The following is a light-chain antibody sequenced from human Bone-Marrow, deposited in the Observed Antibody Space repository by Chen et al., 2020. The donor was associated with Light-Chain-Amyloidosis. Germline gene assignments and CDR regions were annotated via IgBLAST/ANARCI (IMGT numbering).Light chain of an antibody. J-gene: IGKJ4*01. V-gene: IGKV3-20*01. CDR2: GSS. CDR3: QQYGTSPLT. CDR1: QTISSNY. Sequence: EIVWTQSPGTLPLSPGEGANLSCRASQTISSNYLTWYQQKFGQAPRLLIYGSSSRATGIPDRFTGSGSGTDFTLTINRLEPEDFAMYYCQQYGTSPLTFGGGTKVEIK.